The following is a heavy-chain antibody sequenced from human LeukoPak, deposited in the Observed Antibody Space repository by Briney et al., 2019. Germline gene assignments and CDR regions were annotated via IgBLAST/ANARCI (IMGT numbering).Heavy chain of an antibody. D-gene: IGHD3-22*01. Sequence: PGGSLRLSCVVSGFTFSGNHMNWVRQAPGKGLEWVSVIYNDGDTYYADSVKGRFTISRDNSKNTLYLQMNSLRAEDTAVYYCARDGAGYSFDYWGQGTLVTVSS. CDR1: GFTFSGNH. J-gene: IGHJ4*02. V-gene: IGHV3-66*02. CDR3: ARDGAGYSFDY. CDR2: IYNDGDT.